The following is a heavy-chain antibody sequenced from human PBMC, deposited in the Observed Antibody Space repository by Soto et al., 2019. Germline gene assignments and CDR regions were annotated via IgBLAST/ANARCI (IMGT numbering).Heavy chain of an antibody. CDR1: EYTFTSYY. J-gene: IGHJ6*02. V-gene: IGHV1-46*01. D-gene: IGHD3-16*01. CDR2: INPSGGST. Sequence: VQLVRSGAKGKKPGPQWRVSCKAFEYTFTSYYMPWLRQAPGQGLEWMGIINPSGGSTSYAQKFQGRVTMTRDTSTSTVYMELSSLRSEDTAVYYCAWGGHYYYYGMDVWGQGTTVTVSS. CDR3: AWGGHYYYYGMDV.